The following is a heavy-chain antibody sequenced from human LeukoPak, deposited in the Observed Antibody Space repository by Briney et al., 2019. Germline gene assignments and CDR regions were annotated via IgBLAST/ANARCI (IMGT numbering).Heavy chain of an antibody. D-gene: IGHD3-10*01. CDR2: IRSKAYGGTT. V-gene: IGHV3-49*04. Sequence: GGSLRLSCTTSGFTFGHYGMSWVRQAPGKGLEWVGFIRSKAYGGTTENAASVKGRFTISRDDSKSIAYLQMNSLKTEDTAVYYCTGSFGELTFFDYWGLGTLVTVSS. CDR1: GFTFGHYG. CDR3: TGSFGELTFFDY. J-gene: IGHJ4*02.